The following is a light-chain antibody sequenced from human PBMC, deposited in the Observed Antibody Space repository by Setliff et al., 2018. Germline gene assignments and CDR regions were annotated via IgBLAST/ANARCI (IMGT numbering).Light chain of an antibody. Sequence: QSALTQPASVSGSPGQSITISCTGTSSDVGSYDLVSWYQQHPVKAPKLMIYEVSKRPSGVSNRFSGSKSGDTASLTISGLQAEDAADYYCCSYAGSTTYVVFGGGTKVTVL. CDR1: SSDVGSYDL. V-gene: IGLV2-23*02. CDR2: EVS. CDR3: CSYAGSTTYVV. J-gene: IGLJ2*01.